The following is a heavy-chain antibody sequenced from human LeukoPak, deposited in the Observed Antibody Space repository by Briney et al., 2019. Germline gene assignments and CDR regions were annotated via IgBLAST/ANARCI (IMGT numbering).Heavy chain of an antibody. V-gene: IGHV3-23*01. CDR3: AKGAQWEGSSGYYYYFDY. CDR1: GFSFYSYA. Sequence: GGSLRLSCAAPGFSFYSYAMSWVRQTPGKGLEWVSAISGSAGSTYYADSVKGRFTISRDNSKNTLYLQMNSLRAEDTAVYYCAKGAQWEGSSGYYYYFDYWGQGTLVTVSS. J-gene: IGHJ4*02. D-gene: IGHD3-22*01. CDR2: ISGSAGST.